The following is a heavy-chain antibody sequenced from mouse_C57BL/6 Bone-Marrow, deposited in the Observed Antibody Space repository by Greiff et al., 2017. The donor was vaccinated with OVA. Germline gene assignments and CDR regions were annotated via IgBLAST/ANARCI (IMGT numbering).Heavy chain of an antibody. V-gene: IGHV1-19*01. CDR3: ARSLITTVVARDFDY. D-gene: IGHD1-1*01. CDR2: INPYNGGT. J-gene: IGHJ2*01. CDR1: GYTFTDYY. Sequence: EVKLMESGPVLVKPGASVKMSCKASGYTFTDYYMNWVKQSHGKSLEWIGVINPYNGGTSYNQKFKGKATLTVDKSSSTAYMELNSLTSEDSAVYYCARSLITTVVARDFDYWGQGTTLTVSS.